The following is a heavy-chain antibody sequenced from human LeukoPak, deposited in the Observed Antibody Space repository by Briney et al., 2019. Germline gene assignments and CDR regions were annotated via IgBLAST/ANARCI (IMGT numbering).Heavy chain of an antibody. J-gene: IGHJ4*02. D-gene: IGHD2-8*01. CDR3: ARVNGEFDY. CDR2: ISSSSSYI. CDR1: GFTFSSYS. V-gene: IGHV3-21*01. Sequence: GGSLRLSCAASGFTFSSYSMNWVRQAPGKGLEWVSSISSSSSYIYYAHSVKGRVTISRDNAKNSLYLQMNSLRAEDTAVYYCARVNGEFDYWGQGTLVTVTS.